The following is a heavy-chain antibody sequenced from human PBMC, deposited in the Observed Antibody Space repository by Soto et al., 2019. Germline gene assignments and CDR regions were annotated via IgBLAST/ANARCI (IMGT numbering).Heavy chain of an antibody. V-gene: IGHV3-23*01. CDR3: AKDVLAAAGVGASDY. D-gene: IGHD6-13*01. Sequence: GGSPRLSCAASGFTFANYAMNWVRQAPGKGLEWVSVISGSGGSTSYADSVKGRFTISRDNSKNTLYLQMNSLRAEDTAIFYCAKDVLAAAGVGASDYWGQGTLVTVSS. J-gene: IGHJ4*02. CDR2: ISGSGGST. CDR1: GFTFANYA.